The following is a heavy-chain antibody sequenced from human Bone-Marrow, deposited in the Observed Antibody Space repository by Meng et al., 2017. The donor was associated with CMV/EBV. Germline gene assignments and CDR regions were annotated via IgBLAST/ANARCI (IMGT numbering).Heavy chain of an antibody. V-gene: IGHV1-69*02. D-gene: IGHD3-3*01. CDR3: ARGTRDFWSDTRVGGWEGTTYYYGMDV. Sequence: SVKVSCKCSCGTFSSYTISWVRQAPGQGLEWMGRIIPILGIANYAQKFQGRVTITADKSSSTAYMELSRLRSEDTAVYYCARGTRDFWSDTRVGGWEGTTYYYGMDVWGEGTTVTVSS. CDR2: IIPILGIA. J-gene: IGHJ6*04. CDR1: CGTFSSYT.